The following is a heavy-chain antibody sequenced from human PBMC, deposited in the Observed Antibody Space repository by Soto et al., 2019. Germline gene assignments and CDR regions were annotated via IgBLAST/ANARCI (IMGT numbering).Heavy chain of an antibody. V-gene: IGHV5-51*01. CDR1: GYTFTNYW. Sequence: GESLKISCKGSGYTFTNYWIGWVRQMPGKGPEWMGIIYPGYSDTKYNPSFQGQVTISADKSITTTYLQWSRLKASDTPIYYCAASIFYYGMDVWGQGTAVTVSS. CDR2: IYPGYSDT. CDR3: AASIFYYGMDV. J-gene: IGHJ6*02.